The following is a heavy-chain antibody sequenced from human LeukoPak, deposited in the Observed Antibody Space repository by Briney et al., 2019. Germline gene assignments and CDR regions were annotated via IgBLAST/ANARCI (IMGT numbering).Heavy chain of an antibody. CDR3: ARGGSGFDY. CDR1: GGSISSYY. J-gene: IGHJ4*02. D-gene: IGHD6-19*01. CDR2: IYYSGST. V-gene: IGHV4-59*01. Sequence: ASETLSLTCTVSGGSISSYYWSWLRQPPGKGLEWIGYIYYSGSTNYNPSLKSRVTISLDTSKNQFSLKLSSVTAADTAVYYCARGGSGFDYWGQGTLVTVSS.